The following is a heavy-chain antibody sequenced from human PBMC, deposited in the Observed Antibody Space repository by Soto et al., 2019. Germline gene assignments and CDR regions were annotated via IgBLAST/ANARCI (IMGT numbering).Heavy chain of an antibody. Sequence: SETLSLTCTVSGGSISRDYYIWIRQPPGKGLEWIGYIYYSGSTYYNPSLKSRVTISVDTSKNQFSLKLSSVTAADTAVYYCASLKLGYSTFDPWGQGTLVTVSS. CDR1: GGSISRDY. J-gene: IGHJ5*02. CDR2: IYYSGST. D-gene: IGHD5-18*01. V-gene: IGHV4-30-4*08. CDR3: ASLKLGYSTFDP.